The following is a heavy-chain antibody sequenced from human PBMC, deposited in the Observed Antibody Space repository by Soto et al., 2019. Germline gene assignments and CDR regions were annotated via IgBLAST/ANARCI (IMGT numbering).Heavy chain of an antibody. CDR2: ISYDGTNK. D-gene: IGHD6-19*01. CDR3: AKDRDRNALAAYYFDS. V-gene: IGHV3-30*18. CDR1: GFTFSSYG. J-gene: IGHJ4*02. Sequence: QVQLVESGGGVVQPGRSLRLSCAASGFTFSSYGMHWVRQAPGKGLEWVAVISYDGTNKYYADSVKGRFTISRDNSKNTLYLQMNSLRDEDTALHYCAKDRDRNALAAYYFDSWGQGTLVTVSS.